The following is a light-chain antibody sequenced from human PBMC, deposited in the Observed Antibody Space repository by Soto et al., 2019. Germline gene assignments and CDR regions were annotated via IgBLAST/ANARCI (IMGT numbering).Light chain of an antibody. Sequence: QSLLTQPPSVSGAPGQRVTISCTGGSSNIGAGSDVHWYQQFPGVAPKLLIFGHTNRPSGVPDRFSGSKSGTSASLAITGLQAEDEADYYCQSFDNSLSAYVFGTGTKLTVL. CDR2: GHT. CDR1: SSNIGAGSD. V-gene: IGLV1-40*01. CDR3: QSFDNSLSAYV. J-gene: IGLJ1*01.